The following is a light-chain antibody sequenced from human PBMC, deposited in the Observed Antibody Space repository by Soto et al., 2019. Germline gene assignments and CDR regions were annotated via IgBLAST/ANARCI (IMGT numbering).Light chain of an antibody. CDR1: SSDVGGYNY. J-gene: IGLJ3*02. CDR3: SSFTSSSNLAM. Sequence: QSALTQPASVSGSPGQSITISCTGTSSDVGGYNYVSWYQQYPGKAPKLIIYEVNNRPSGVSNRFSGSKSGNTASLTISGLQAEDEADYYCSSFTSSSNLAMFGGGTKLTVL. CDR2: EVN. V-gene: IGLV2-14*01.